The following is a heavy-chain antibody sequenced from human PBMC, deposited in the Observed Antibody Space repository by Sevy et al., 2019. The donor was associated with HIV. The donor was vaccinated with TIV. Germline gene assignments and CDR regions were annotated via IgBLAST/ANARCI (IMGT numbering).Heavy chain of an antibody. CDR2: FDPEDGET. Sequence: ASVKVSCKVSRYSLSEISMHWVRQAPGKGLEGMGGFDPEDGETIYAQKFQGRVTMTEDTSTDTAYMELRRLTSEDTAVYYCATLDFWSDHPFYGTDVWGQGTTVPLSS. D-gene: IGHD3-3*01. CDR3: ATLDFWSDHPFYGTDV. V-gene: IGHV1-24*01. J-gene: IGHJ6*02. CDR1: RYSLSEIS.